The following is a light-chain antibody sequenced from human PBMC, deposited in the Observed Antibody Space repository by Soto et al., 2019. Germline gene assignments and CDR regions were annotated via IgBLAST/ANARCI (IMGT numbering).Light chain of an antibody. CDR2: EVS. V-gene: IGLV2-14*01. J-gene: IGLJ3*02. CDR1: SSDVGGYNY. CDR3: TSYTSSITWV. Sequence: QSALTQPASVSGSPGQSITISCTGTSSDVGGYNYVSWYQQHPGKAHKLMIYEVSNRPSGVSNRFSASKSGNTASLTISGLQAEDEADYYCTSYTSSITWVFGGGTKLTVL.